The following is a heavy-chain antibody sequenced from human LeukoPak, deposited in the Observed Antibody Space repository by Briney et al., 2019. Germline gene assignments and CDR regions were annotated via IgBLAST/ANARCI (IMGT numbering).Heavy chain of an antibody. CDR3: AATALLAVAGPHDY. CDR2: ISSSSSYI. V-gene: IGHV3-21*01. Sequence: PGGSLRLSCAASGFTFSSYSMNWVRQAPGKGLEWVSPISSSSSYIYYADSVKGRFTISRDNAKNSLYLQMNSLRAEDTAVYYCAATALLAVAGPHDYWGQGTLVTVSS. J-gene: IGHJ4*02. CDR1: GFTFSSYS. D-gene: IGHD6-19*01.